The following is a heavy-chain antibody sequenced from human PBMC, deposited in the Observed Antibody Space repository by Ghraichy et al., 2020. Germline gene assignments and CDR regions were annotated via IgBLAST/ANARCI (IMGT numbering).Heavy chain of an antibody. V-gene: IGHV3-30*04. Sequence: GGSLRLSCAASGFTFSSYAMHWVRQAPGKGLEWVAVISYDGSNKYYADSVKGRFTISRDNSKNTLYLQMNSLRAEDTAVYYCARDWVGATDFDYWGQGTLVTVSS. D-gene: IGHD1-26*01. CDR1: GFTFSSYA. CDR3: ARDWVGATDFDY. J-gene: IGHJ4*02. CDR2: ISYDGSNK.